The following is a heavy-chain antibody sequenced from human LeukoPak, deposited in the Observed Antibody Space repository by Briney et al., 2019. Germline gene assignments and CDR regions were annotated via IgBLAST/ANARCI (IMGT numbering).Heavy chain of an antibody. CDR1: GFTFSSYS. V-gene: IGHV3-21*01. J-gene: IGHJ5*02. D-gene: IGHD2-21*02. CDR2: ISSSSSYI. Sequence: GGSLRLSCAASGFTFSSYSMNWVRQAPGKGLEWVSSISSSSSYIYYADSVKGRFTISRDNAKNSLYLQMNSLRAEDTAVYYCAGGPDAYCGGDCFIANWFDPWGQGTLVTVSS. CDR3: AGGPDAYCGGDCFIANWFDP.